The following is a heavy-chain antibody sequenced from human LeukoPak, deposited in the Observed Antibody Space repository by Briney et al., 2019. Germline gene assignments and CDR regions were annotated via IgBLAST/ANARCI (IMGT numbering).Heavy chain of an antibody. CDR1: GGSISSSSYY. D-gene: IGHD6-13*01. CDR2: IYYSGST. J-gene: IGHJ4*02. V-gene: IGHV4-39*01. CDR3: ASLSSWYQVDY. Sequence: SETLSLTCTVSGGSISSSSYYWGWIRQPPGKGLEWIGNIYYSGSTYYNPSLKSRVTISVGTSKNQFSPRLSSVTAADTAVYYCASLSSWYQVDYWGQGTLVTVSS.